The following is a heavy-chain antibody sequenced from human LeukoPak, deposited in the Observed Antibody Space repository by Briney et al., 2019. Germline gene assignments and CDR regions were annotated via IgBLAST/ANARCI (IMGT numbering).Heavy chain of an antibody. J-gene: IGHJ4*02. CDR2: ISVYNGNT. CDR3: VRFVDPRWACYIVF. V-gene: IGHV1-18*04. D-gene: IGHD1-26*01. CDR1: GYTFTSYG. Sequence: ASVKVSCKASGYTFTSYGISWGRQAPGQGLEWMGCISVYNGNTNYAQKLQGRVTMTTDTTTSTDYMELRSLRSDDTAVYYCVRFVDPRWACYIVFFGQGSLVTVCS.